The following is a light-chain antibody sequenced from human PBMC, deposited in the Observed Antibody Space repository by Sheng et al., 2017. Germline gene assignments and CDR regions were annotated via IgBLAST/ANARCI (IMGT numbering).Light chain of an antibody. CDR1: SRDIGDYNY. Sequence: QSALTQPASVSGSPGQSITISCTGTSRDIGDYNYVSWYQQHPGKAPKFMIYDVSKRPSGVSNRFSGSKYGNTASLTISGLQAEDEANYYCSSYTRSSTVVFGGGTKLT. CDR2: DVS. J-gene: IGLJ2*01. V-gene: IGLV2-14*03. CDR3: SSYTRSSTVV.